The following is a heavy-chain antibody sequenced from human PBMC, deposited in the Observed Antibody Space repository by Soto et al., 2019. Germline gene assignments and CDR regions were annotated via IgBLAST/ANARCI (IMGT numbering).Heavy chain of an antibody. Sequence: QVQLQESGPGLVKPSQTLSLTCTVSGGSISSGGYYWSCIRQHPGKGLEWIGYIYYSGGTYYNPSLKSRVTISVDTSKNQFSLKLSSVTAADTAVYYCARGSHCSSTSCYRGGNWFDPWGQGTLVTVSS. CDR3: ARGSHCSSTSCYRGGNWFDP. V-gene: IGHV4-31*03. CDR2: IYYSGGT. J-gene: IGHJ5*02. D-gene: IGHD2-2*02. CDR1: GGSISSGGYY.